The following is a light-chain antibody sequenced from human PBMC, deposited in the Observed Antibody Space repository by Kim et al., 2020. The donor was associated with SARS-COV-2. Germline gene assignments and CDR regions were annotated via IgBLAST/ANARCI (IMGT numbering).Light chain of an antibody. Sequence: QPVLTQPSSLSASPGASASLTCTLRSGINVGTYRIYWYQQKPGSPPQYLLNYKSDSDKQQGSGVPSRFSGSKDASANAGILLISGLQSEDEADYYCMIWHSNTWVFGGGTQLTVL. CDR3: MIWHSNTWV. CDR2: YKSDSDK. V-gene: IGLV5-45*03. CDR1: SGINVGTYR. J-gene: IGLJ3*02.